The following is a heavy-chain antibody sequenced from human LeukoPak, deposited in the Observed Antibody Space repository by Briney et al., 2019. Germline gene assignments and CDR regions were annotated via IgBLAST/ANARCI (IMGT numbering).Heavy chain of an antibody. CDR3: ARVSAGGAAPFDY. CDR1: GGSISSGGYY. CDR2: IYYSGST. D-gene: IGHD6-25*01. V-gene: IGHV4-31*03. Sequence: PSQTLSLTCTVSGGSISSGGYYWSRIRQHPGKGLEWIGYIYYSGSTYYNPSLKSRVTISVDTSKNQFSLKLSSVTAADTAVYYCARVSAGGAAPFDYWGQGTLVTVSS. J-gene: IGHJ4*02.